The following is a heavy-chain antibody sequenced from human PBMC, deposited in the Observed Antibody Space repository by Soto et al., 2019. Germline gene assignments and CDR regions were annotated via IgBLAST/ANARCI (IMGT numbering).Heavy chain of an antibody. V-gene: IGHV1-46*03. CDR3: ARAPMALAGTALDY. D-gene: IGHD6-19*01. Sequence: ASVKVSCKASGYTFTSHYMHWVRQAPGQGLEWMGILNPSGGTTIYAHNFQGRVTMTRDTSTSTVYMDLSSLRSEDTAVYYCARAPMALAGTALDYWGQGTLVTVSS. CDR2: LNPSGGTT. CDR1: GYTFTSHY. J-gene: IGHJ4*02.